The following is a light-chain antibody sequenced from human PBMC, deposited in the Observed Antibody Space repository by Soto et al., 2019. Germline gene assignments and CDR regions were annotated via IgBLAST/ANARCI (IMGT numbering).Light chain of an antibody. CDR3: KQYGSSPTYT. V-gene: IGKV3-20*01. CDR2: GAS. J-gene: IGKJ2*01. CDR1: QSVSSSY. Sequence: EIVLTQSPGTLSLSPGERATLSCRASQSVSSSYLAWYQQKPGQAPRLLIYGASSRATGNADRFSGSGSGTDFTLTISRLEPEDFAVYYCKQYGSSPTYTFGQGTKLEIK.